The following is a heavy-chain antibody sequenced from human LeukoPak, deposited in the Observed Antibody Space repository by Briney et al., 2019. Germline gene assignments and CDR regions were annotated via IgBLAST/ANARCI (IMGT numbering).Heavy chain of an antibody. Sequence: GGSLRLSCAASGFIFSSYAMNWVRQAPGKGLEWVSAISGSGDSTYSADSVKGRFTISRDNSKNTLYLQMNSLRAEDAAVYYCAKDRQLWPPGELDYWGQGTLVTVSS. J-gene: IGHJ4*02. V-gene: IGHV3-23*01. CDR2: ISGSGDST. CDR1: GFIFSSYA. CDR3: AKDRQLWPPGELDY. D-gene: IGHD3-10*01.